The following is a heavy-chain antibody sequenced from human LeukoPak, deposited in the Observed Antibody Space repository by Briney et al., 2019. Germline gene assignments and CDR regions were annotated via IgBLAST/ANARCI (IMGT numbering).Heavy chain of an antibody. V-gene: IGHV3-20*04. CDR2: INWNGGST. J-gene: IGHJ4*02. CDR1: GFTFDDYG. Sequence: GGSLRLSCAASGFTFDDYGMSWVRQAPGKGLEWVSGINWNGGSTGYADSVKGRFTISRDNAKNSLYLQMNSLRAGDTAVYYCAREKASTTGTTDYDYWGQGTLVTVSS. CDR3: AREKASTTGTTDYDY. D-gene: IGHD1-1*01.